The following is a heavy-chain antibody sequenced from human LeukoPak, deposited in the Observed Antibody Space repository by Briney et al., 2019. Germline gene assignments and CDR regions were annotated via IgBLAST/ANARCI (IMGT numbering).Heavy chain of an antibody. D-gene: IGHD3-10*01. CDR3: AREGSTYYFDY. Sequence: GASVKVSCKASGYTFTGYYIHWVRQAPGQGLEWMGWINPNSGGTNYAQKFQGRVIMTRDTAISTAYMELSRLRSDDTAVYYCAREGSTYYFDYWGQGTLVTVSS. V-gene: IGHV1-2*02. CDR1: GYTFTGYY. CDR2: INPNSGGT. J-gene: IGHJ4*02.